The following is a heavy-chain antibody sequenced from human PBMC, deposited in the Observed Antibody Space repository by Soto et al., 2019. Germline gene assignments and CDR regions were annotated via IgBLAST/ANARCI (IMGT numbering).Heavy chain of an antibody. CDR2: ISSTGITT. CDR1: GFTFSSYD. D-gene: IGHD6-19*01. CDR3: VRRGGQFFFDY. V-gene: IGHV3-48*03. J-gene: IGHJ4*02. Sequence: GGSLRLSCAASGFTFSSYDMNWVRQAPGKGLEWVSYISSTGITTYYTDSVKGRFTISRDNAKNSLYLQVNSLRAEDTAIYYCVRRGGQFFFDYWGQGSLVTVSS.